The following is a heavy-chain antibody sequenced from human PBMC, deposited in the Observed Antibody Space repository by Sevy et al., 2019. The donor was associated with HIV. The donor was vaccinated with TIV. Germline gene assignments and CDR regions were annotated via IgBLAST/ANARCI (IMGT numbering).Heavy chain of an antibody. Sequence: SETLSLTCTVSGGSISSGGYYWSWIRQHPGKGLEWIGYIYYSGSTYYNPSLKSRVTISVDTSKNQFSLKLSSVTAADTAVYYCAREIAAAGLSYFDFWGQRTLVTVSS. CDR3: AREIAAAGLSYFDF. J-gene: IGHJ4*02. D-gene: IGHD6-13*01. V-gene: IGHV4-31*03. CDR2: IYYSGST. CDR1: GGSISSGGYY.